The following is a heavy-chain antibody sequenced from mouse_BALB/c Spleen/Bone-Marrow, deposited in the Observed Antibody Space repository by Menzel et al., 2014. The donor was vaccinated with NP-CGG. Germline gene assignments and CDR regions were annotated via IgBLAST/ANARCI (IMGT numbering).Heavy chain of an antibody. CDR2: IYPGDGDT. V-gene: IGHV1-80*01. J-gene: IGHJ2*01. D-gene: IGHD1-1*01. CDR3: ARSGYGSSYDY. CDR1: GYVFSTYW. Sequence: QVHVKQSGAELVRPGSSVKISCKASGYVFSTYWMNWVKQRPGQGLEWIGQIYPGDGDTNYNGKFKGTATLTADKSSSTAYMQLSSLTSEDSAVYFCARSGYGSSYDYWGQATTLTVSS.